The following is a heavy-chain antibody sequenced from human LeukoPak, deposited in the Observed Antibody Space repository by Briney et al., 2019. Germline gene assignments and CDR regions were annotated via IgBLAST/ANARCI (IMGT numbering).Heavy chain of an antibody. CDR2: IFHTGST. CDR3: ARGIMAAGTIAYYYGMDV. Sequence: SETLSLTCTVSGDSISRGNYWGWIRQPPGKGLEWIGSIFHTGSTYFNLSLKSRVTISVDTSKNQFSLKLSSVTAADTAVYYCARGIMAAGTIAYYYGMDVWGQGTTVTVSS. D-gene: IGHD6-13*01. CDR1: GDSISRGNY. V-gene: IGHV4-38-2*02. J-gene: IGHJ6*02.